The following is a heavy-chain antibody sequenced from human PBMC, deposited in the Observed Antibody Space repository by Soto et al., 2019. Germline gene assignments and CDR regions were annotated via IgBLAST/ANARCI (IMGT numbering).Heavy chain of an antibody. J-gene: IGHJ6*02. Sequence: QVQLVQSGAEVKKPGSSVKVSCKASGGTFSSYAISWGRQAPGQGLEWMGGIIPIFGTANYAQKFQGRVTITADESTSTAYMELSSLRSEDTAVYYCASYIVGATPYYYGMDVWGQGTTVTVSS. D-gene: IGHD1-26*01. V-gene: IGHV1-69*19. CDR2: IIPIFGTA. CDR1: GGTFSSYA. CDR3: ASYIVGATPYYYGMDV.